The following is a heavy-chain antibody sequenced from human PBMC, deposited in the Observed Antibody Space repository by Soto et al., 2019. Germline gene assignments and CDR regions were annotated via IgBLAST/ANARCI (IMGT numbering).Heavy chain of an antibody. J-gene: IGHJ4*02. D-gene: IGHD3-10*01. V-gene: IGHV1-18*01. CDR2: ISPYKGNT. CDR1: GYIFTSYA. Sequence: GASVKVSCKTSGYIFTSYAMHWVRQAPGQRLEWMGWISPYKGNTYYAQRLQGRVTMTTDTSTSTAYMELRSLRSDDTAVYYCARDLDGSGNYYTDYWGQGTLVTVSS. CDR3: ARDLDGSGNYYTDY.